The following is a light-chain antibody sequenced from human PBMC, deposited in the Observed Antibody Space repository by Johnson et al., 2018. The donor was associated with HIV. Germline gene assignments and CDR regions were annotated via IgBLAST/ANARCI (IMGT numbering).Light chain of an antibody. CDR3: GTWERSLSAYV. CDR1: SSDMGNYA. CDR2: ENN. Sequence: QSVLTQPPSVSAAPGQKVTISCSGSSSDMGNYAVSWYQQLPGTAPKLLIYENNKRPSGIPDRFSGSKSGTSATLGITGLQTGDEADYSCGTWERSLSAYVFGTGTKVTVL. J-gene: IGLJ1*01. V-gene: IGLV1-51*02.